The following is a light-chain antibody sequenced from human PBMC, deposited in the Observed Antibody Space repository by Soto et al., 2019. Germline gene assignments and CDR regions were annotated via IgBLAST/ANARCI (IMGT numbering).Light chain of an antibody. CDR2: AAS. CDR1: QYISSW. V-gene: IGKV1-12*01. CDR3: LQSNSFPHT. Sequence: DIQMTQSPSSVSASVGDRVTITCRASQYISSWLAWYQQKPGKAPQLQIYAASSLQSGVPSRFSGSGSGTDFTLTISSLQPEDFATYYCLQSNSFPHTFGQGTKLEIK. J-gene: IGKJ2*01.